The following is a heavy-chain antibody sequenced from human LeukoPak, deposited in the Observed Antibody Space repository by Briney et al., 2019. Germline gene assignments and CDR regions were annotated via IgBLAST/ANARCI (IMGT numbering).Heavy chain of an antibody. CDR1: GYTFTSYY. J-gene: IGHJ4*02. Sequence: ASVKVSCQASGYTFTSYYMHWVRQAPGQGLEWMGIINPSGGSTSYAQKFQGRVTMTRDTSTSTVYMELSSLRSEDTAVYYCARAVAVAGKFDYWGQGTLVTVSS. V-gene: IGHV1-46*01. CDR2: INPSGGST. CDR3: ARAVAVAGKFDY. D-gene: IGHD6-19*01.